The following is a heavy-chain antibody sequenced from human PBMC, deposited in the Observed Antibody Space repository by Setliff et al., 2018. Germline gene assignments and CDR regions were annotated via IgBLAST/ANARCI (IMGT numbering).Heavy chain of an antibody. CDR3: ARDFYSYGSRSYYKTNLDY. CDR2: ISPDGTIT. D-gene: IGHD3-10*01. J-gene: IGHJ4*02. CDR1: GFTFRKYW. Sequence: GGSLRLSCGASGFTFRKYWMYWVRQVPGKGLVWVSRISPDGTITNYADSVKGRFTISRDNAKNTLYLQMNSLRAEDTAVYYCARDFYSYGSRSYYKTNLDYWGQGTQVTVSS. V-gene: IGHV3-74*01.